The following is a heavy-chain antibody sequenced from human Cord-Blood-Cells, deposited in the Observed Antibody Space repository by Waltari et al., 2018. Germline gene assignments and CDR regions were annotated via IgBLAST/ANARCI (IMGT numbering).Heavy chain of an antibody. CDR2: IYYSGST. CDR3: ARQGTAAGDY. CDR1: GGSISSSSYY. Sequence: QLQLQESGPGLVKPSETLSLTCTVSGGSISSSSYYWGWIRQPPGTGLEWIGSIYYSGSTYYNPSLKSRVTISVDTSKNQFSLKLSSVTAADTAVYYCARQGTAAGDYWGQGTLVTVSS. V-gene: IGHV4-39*01. J-gene: IGHJ4*02. D-gene: IGHD6-13*01.